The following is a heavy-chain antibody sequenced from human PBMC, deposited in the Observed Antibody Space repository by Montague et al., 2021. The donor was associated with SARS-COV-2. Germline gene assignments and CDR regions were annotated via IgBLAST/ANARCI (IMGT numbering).Heavy chain of an antibody. D-gene: IGHD3-3*02. Sequence: PALVKPTQTLTLTCTFSGFSLSTSGVGVGWIRQPPGKALEWLALIYWDDDKRYSPSLKSRLTITKDTSKNQVVLTMTNMDPVDTATYYCAYRPLLALKGQFDYWGQGTLVTVSS. CDR2: IYWDDDK. V-gene: IGHV2-5*02. J-gene: IGHJ4*02. CDR1: GFSLSTSGVG. CDR3: AYRPLLALKGQFDY.